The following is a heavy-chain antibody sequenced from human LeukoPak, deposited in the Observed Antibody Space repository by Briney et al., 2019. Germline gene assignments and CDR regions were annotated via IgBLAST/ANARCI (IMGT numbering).Heavy chain of an antibody. Sequence: PGGSLRLSCAASGFTFSGYAMHWVRQAPGKGLEWVAVISYDGSNYYHTDSVKGRFTISRDNSKNTLYVQMNSLRVEDTAIYYCATGSGFYYGHWGQGTLVTVSS. CDR2: ISYDGSNY. V-gene: IGHV3-30-3*01. J-gene: IGHJ4*02. CDR1: GFTFSGYA. CDR3: ATGSGFYYGH. D-gene: IGHD3-22*01.